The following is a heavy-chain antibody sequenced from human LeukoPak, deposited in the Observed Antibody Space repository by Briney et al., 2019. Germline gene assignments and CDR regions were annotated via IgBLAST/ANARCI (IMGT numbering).Heavy chain of an antibody. V-gene: IGHV1-69*04. CDR3: ARDQEVRGDFGMDV. J-gene: IGHJ6*02. CDR2: IIPILGIA. Sequence: ASVKVSCKASGGTFSSYAISWVRQAPGQGLEWMGRIIPILGIANYAQKFQGRVTITADKSTSTAYMELSSLRSEDTAVYYCARDQEVRGDFGMDVWGQGTTVTVSS. CDR1: GGTFSSYA. D-gene: IGHD3-10*01.